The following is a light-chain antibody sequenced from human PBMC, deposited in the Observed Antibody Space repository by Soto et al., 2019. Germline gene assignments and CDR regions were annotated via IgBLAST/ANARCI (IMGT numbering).Light chain of an antibody. CDR1: QSVLYSSNNNTY. CDR2: RAS. J-gene: IGKJ1*01. CDR3: HQYYTNPLT. Sequence: DIVMTQSQESLAVSLGERATINCKSSQSVLYSSNNNTYLSWYQQKLGQPPKLLIYRASTRASGVPDRFSGSGSGTDFTLTISSLQADDVAVYYCHQYYTNPLTFGQGAKVEIK. V-gene: IGKV4-1*01.